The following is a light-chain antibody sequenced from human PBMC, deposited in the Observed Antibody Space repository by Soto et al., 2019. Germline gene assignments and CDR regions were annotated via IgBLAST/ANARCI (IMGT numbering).Light chain of an antibody. Sequence: DIQMTQSPSSVSASVGDRVTITCRARQGISSWLAWYQQKPGKGPKLLIYAASSLQSRDPSRFSGSGSGTDFTLTISSLQAEDFATYYSHQANSFPFTFGPGTKVDIK. CDR3: HQANSFPFT. V-gene: IGKV1-12*01. J-gene: IGKJ3*01. CDR1: QGISSW. CDR2: AAS.